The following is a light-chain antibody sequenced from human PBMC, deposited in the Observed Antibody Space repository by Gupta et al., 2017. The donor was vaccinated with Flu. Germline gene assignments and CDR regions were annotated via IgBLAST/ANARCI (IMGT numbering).Light chain of an antibody. J-gene: IGLJ3*02. CDR3: SSYTPTRTARSTWV. CDR1: ISDVGGYNR. V-gene: IGLV2-14*01. CDR2: EVY. Sequence: QSALTQPASVSVSPVQSITISCTGTISDVGGYNRVSWYQQHPGKAPKLLIYEVYSRPSGVSNRFSGSKSGNTASLTISGLQADDEADYYCSSYTPTRTARSTWVFGGGTKLTVL.